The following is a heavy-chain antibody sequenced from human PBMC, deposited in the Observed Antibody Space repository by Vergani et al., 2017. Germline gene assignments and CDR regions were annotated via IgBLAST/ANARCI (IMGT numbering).Heavy chain of an antibody. J-gene: IGHJ2*01. V-gene: IGHV3-23*01. CDR3: AKDTDCSGYIDWYFDL. Sequence: EVQLLESGGGLVQPGGSLRLSCAASGFTFSSYAMSWVRQAPGKGLEWVSAISGSGGSTYYADPVKGRFTISRDNSKHTLYLPMNSLRAEDTAVYYCAKDTDCSGYIDWYFDLWGRGTLVTVSS. CDR1: GFTFSSYA. D-gene: IGHD3-22*01. CDR2: ISGSGGST.